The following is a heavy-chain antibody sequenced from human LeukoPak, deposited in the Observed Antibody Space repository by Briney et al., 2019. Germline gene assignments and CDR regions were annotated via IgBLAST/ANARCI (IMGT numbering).Heavy chain of an antibody. J-gene: IGHJ2*01. V-gene: IGHV3-30-3*01. CDR3: ARGTVTPGHRYFDL. CDR1: GFTFSSYA. CDR2: TSYDESHK. D-gene: IGHD4-17*01. Sequence: PGGSLRLSCAASGFTFSSYAMHWVRQAPGKGLEWVAVTSYDESHKYYADSVKGRFTISRDNSKSTLDLQMNSLRPEDTAVYYCARGTVTPGHRYFDLWGRGTLVTVSS.